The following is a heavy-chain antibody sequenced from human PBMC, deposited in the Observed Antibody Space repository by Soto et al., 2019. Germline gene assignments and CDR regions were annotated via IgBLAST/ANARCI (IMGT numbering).Heavy chain of an antibody. CDR3: ARDRSFALLEWSPSDSYGMDV. CDR1: GYSFSTYG. CDR2: ISTSNGYT. Sequence: QVQLVQSAGEVKEPGASLKVACKASGYSFSTYGISWVRQAPGQGLEWRGWISTSNGYTNYAQKFQGRVSMTTDTATNTASMEVRSLRSDDTAFYFCARDRSFALLEWSPSDSYGMDVWGQGPSVAVSS. D-gene: IGHD3-3*01. V-gene: IGHV1-18*01. J-gene: IGHJ6*02.